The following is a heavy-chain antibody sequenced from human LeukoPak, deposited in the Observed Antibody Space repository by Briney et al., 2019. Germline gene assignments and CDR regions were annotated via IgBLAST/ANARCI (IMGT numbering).Heavy chain of an antibody. CDR2: ISNSGGGT. J-gene: IGHJ6*02. D-gene: IGHD2-2*01. Sequence: PGGSLRLSCAASGFTFSNQAMSWVRQAPGKGLEWVSVISNSGGGTYYADSVKGRFTISRDNSKNTLYLQMNSLRAEDTAVYHCAKDRCSSSSCLYGMDVWGQGTTVTVSS. CDR3: AKDRCSSSSCLYGMDV. CDR1: GFTFSNQA. V-gene: IGHV3-23*01.